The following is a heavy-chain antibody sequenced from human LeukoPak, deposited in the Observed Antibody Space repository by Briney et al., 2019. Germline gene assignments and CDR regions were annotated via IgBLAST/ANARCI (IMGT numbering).Heavy chain of an antibody. CDR1: GFTFSSYE. V-gene: IGHV3-21*01. CDR3: ARDVRLTAPFDY. D-gene: IGHD4/OR15-4a*01. J-gene: IGHJ4*02. CDR2: ISSSSSYI. Sequence: GGSLRLSCAASGFTFSSYEMNWVRQAPGKGLEWVSSISSSSSYIYYADSVKGRFTISRDNAKNSLYLQMNSLRAEDTAVYYCARDVRLTAPFDYWGQGTLVTVSS.